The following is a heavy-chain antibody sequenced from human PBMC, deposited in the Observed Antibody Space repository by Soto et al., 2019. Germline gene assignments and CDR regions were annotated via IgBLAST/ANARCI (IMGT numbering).Heavy chain of an antibody. J-gene: IGHJ4*02. D-gene: IGHD3-3*01. CDR1: GFSFSSYA. Sequence: QVQLVESGGGVVQPGRSLRLSCAASGFSFSSYAMHWVRQAPGKGLEWVAVISNDGSIKKFADFVEGRFLVFRESSNNNLFLQMESLTPDDAAVYYCAKELAFGDFRRGLEYWGQGALVTVAS. CDR2: ISNDGSIK. V-gene: IGHV3-30*18. CDR3: AKELAFGDFRRGLEY.